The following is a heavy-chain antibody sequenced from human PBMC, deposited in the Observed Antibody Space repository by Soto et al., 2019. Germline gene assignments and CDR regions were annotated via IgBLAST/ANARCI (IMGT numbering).Heavy chain of an antibody. CDR1: GFTFSSYD. CDR2: IGTAGDT. V-gene: IGHV3-13*01. CDR3: ARGEKQQLPIYYYYMDV. J-gene: IGHJ6*03. Sequence: GESLKISCAASGFTFSSYDMHWVRQATGKGLEWVSAIGTAGDTYYPGSVKGRFTISRENAKNSLYLQMNSLRAGDTAVYYCARGEKQQLPIYYYYMDVWGKGTTVTVSS. D-gene: IGHD6-13*01.